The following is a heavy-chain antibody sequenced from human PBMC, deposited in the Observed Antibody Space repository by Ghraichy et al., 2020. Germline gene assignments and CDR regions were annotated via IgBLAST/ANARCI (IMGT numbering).Heavy chain of an antibody. CDR1: GFTFSRNG. CDR3: VRDWTSGGS. Sequence: GGSLRLSCAASGFTFSRNGMYWVRQAPGKGLVWVSGINSDGSSTNYADSVKGRFTISRDNAKNTLYLQMNSLRAEDTAVYYCVRDWTSGGSWGPGTLVTVS. CDR2: INSDGSST. V-gene: IGHV3-74*01. J-gene: IGHJ4*02. D-gene: IGHD2-15*01.